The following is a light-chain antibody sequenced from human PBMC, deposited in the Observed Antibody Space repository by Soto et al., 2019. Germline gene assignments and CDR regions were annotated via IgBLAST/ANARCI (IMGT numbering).Light chain of an antibody. J-gene: IGKJ4*01. Sequence: IQLTQSPSSLSASVGDRVTITCRASQGISSYLTWYQQKPGKAPKLLIYAASTLHSGVPSKFSGSGSGTDFTLTISSLQPEDFATYYCQQLNSCPLTFGGGTKVDIK. CDR2: AAS. CDR1: QGISSY. V-gene: IGKV1-9*01. CDR3: QQLNSCPLT.